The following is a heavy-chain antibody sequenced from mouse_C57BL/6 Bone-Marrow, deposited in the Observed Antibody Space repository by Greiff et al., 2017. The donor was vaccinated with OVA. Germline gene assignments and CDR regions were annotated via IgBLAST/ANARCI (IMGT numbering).Heavy chain of an antibody. D-gene: IGHD6-1*01. V-gene: IGHV14-4*01. CDR3: TCPGVPHAMDY. CDR2: IDPENGDT. J-gene: IGHJ4*01. CDR1: GFNITDYY. Sequence: VQLQQSGAELVRPGASVKLSCTASGFNITDYYMHWVKQRPEQGLEWIGWIDPENGDTEYASKFQGKATITADTSSNTAYLQLSSLTSTDTAVYFCTCPGVPHAMDYWGQGTSVTVSS.